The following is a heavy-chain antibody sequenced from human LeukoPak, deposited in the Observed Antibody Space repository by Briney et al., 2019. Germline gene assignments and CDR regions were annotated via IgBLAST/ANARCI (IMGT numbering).Heavy chain of an antibody. Sequence: SETLSLTCTVSGGSISSYYWSWIRQPAGKGLEWIGRIYTSGSTNYNPSLKSRGTMSVDPSKNQFSLKLSSVTAADTAVYYCARDPVPEYCSSTSCYEDYYYYMDVWGKGTTVTVSS. J-gene: IGHJ6*03. CDR2: IYTSGST. CDR1: GGSISSYY. D-gene: IGHD2-2*01. CDR3: ARDPVPEYCSSTSCYEDYYYYMDV. V-gene: IGHV4-4*07.